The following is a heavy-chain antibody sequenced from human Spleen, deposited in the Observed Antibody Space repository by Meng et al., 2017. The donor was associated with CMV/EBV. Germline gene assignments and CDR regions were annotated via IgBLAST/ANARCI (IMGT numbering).Heavy chain of an antibody. V-gene: IGHV4-39*07. D-gene: IGHD4-17*01. CDR2: IYYSGST. J-gene: IGHJ5*01. CDR3: AREPTVTTLGNWFDP. Sequence: HLLRQESGPGLVKPSETLSLTCTVSGGSISSSSYYWGWIRQPPGKGLEWIGSIYYSGSTYYNPSLKSRVTISVDTSKNQFSLKLSSVTAADAAVYYCAREPTVTTLGNWFDPWGQGTLVTVSS. CDR1: GGSISSSSYY.